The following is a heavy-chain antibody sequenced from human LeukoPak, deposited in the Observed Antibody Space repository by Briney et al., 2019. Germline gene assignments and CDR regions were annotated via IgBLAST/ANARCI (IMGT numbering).Heavy chain of an antibody. CDR3: ARTASCGGDCYQLDY. CDR2: VHRSGST. CDR1: MDSTNGNY. D-gene: IGHD2-21*02. V-gene: IGHV4-4*02. J-gene: IGHJ4*02. Sequence: SETLSLTCAVSMDSTNGNYWSWVRQSPGKGLEWIGEVHRSGSTNYQPSLKSRVTISIDRSKDQISLDLTSVTAADTAVYYCARTASCGGDCYQLDYWGQGTLVTVSS.